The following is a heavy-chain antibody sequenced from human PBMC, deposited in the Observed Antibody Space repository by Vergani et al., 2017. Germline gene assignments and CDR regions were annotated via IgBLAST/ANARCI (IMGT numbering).Heavy chain of an antibody. CDR2: IWYDGSNK. D-gene: IGHD1-26*01. V-gene: IGHV3-33*01. J-gene: IGHJ4*02. CDR3: ARDPSGWELRGGDPS. Sequence: VQLVESGGGVVQPGRSLRLSCAASGFTFSSYGMHWVRQAPGKGLEWVAVIWYDGSNKYYADSVKGRFTISRDNSKNTLYLQMNSLRAEDTAVYYCARDPSGWELRGGDPSWGQGTLVTVSS. CDR1: GFTFSSYG.